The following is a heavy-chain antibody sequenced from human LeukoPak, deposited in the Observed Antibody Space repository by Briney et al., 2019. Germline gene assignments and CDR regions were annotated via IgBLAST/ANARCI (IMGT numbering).Heavy chain of an antibody. CDR1: GFTLSRNY. CDR3: ARDGYSSSSGSNYYYYGMDV. CDR2: IYSGGST. D-gene: IGHD6-6*01. V-gene: IGHV3-66*01. J-gene: IGHJ6*02. Sequence: PGRSLRLSCAASGFTLSRNYMSWVRQARGKGLEWVSVIYSGGSTYYADSVKGRFTIPRDNSKNTLYLQMNSLRAEDTAVYYCARDGYSSSSGSNYYYYGMDVWGQGTTVTVSS.